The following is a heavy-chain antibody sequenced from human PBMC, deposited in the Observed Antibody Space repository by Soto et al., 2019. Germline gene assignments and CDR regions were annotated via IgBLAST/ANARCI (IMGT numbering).Heavy chain of an antibody. CDR3: ARGAKSFGVVIRYYYYYMDV. CDR1: GYTFTGYY. D-gene: IGHD3-3*01. J-gene: IGHJ6*03. CDR2: INPNSGGT. V-gene: IGHV1-2*04. Sequence: GASVKVSCKASGYTFTGYYMHWVRQAPGQGLEWMGWINPNSGGTNYAQKFQGWVTMTRDTSISTAYMELSRLRSDDTAVYYCARGAKSFGVVIRYYYYYMDVWGKGTTVTVSS.